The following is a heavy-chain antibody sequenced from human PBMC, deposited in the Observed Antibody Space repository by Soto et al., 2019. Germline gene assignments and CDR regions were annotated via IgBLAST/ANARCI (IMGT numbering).Heavy chain of an antibody. J-gene: IGHJ5*02. D-gene: IGHD1-1*01. Sequence: SETLSLTCTVSGGSISSSSYYWGWIRQPPGKGLEWIGSIYYSGSTYYNPSLKSRVTISVDTSKNQFSLKLISVTASDTAVYYCARHPVPLPYNYRGNWFDPWGQGTLVT. CDR1: GGSISSSSYY. CDR2: IYYSGST. CDR3: ARHPVPLPYNYRGNWFDP. V-gene: IGHV4-39*01.